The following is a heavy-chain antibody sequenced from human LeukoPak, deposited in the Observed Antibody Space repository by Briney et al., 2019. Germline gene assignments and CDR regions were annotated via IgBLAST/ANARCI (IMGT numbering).Heavy chain of an antibody. J-gene: IGHJ5*02. Sequence: GGSLRLSCAASGFRFTTYWMGWVRQAPGKGLEWVANIKQDGSEKYYVDSVKGRFTISRDNAKNSLSLQMNSLRAEDTAVYYCARPLMYYYGSETYFWFDPWGQGTLVTVSS. CDR3: ARPLMYYYGSETYFWFDP. CDR1: GFRFTTYW. V-gene: IGHV3-7*01. D-gene: IGHD3-10*01. CDR2: IKQDGSEK.